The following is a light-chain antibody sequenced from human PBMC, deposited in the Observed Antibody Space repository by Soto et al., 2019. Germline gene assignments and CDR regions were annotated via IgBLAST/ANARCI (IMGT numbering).Light chain of an antibody. CDR3: QQYNNWPWT. Sequence: EIVMTQSPATLSVSPGERATLSCRASQSVSSNLAWYQQKPGQAPRLLIYGASTRATGIPARFSGSGSGTEFPLTISRLQSEDFAVYHCQQYNNWPWTFGQGTKVEIK. CDR1: QSVSSN. CDR2: GAS. J-gene: IGKJ1*01. V-gene: IGKV3-15*01.